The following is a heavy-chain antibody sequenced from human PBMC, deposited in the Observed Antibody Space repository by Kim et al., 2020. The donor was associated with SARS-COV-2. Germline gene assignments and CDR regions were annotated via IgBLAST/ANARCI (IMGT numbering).Heavy chain of an antibody. CDR2: IHYSEGA. Sequence: SETLSLTCTVSGGSISSSSYYWGWIRQPPGKGLEWIARIHYSEGAFYSPSLKSRVSISIDTSKNQFSLKLSSVTATDTAVYYCATPGGLLENYWGQGVLVSVPS. J-gene: IGHJ4*02. V-gene: IGHV4-39*01. D-gene: IGHD3-3*02. CDR3: ATPGGLLENY. CDR1: GGSISSSSYY.